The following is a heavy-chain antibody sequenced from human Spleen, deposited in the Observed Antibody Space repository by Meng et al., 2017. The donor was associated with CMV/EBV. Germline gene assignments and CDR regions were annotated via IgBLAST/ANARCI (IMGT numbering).Heavy chain of an antibody. CDR1: GGSISSSNW. J-gene: IGHJ6*02. V-gene: IGHV4-4*02. D-gene: IGHD4-17*01. Sequence: SETLSLTCAVSGGSISSSNWWSWVRQPPGKGLEWIGEIYHSGSTNYNPSLKSRVTISVDKSKNQFSLKLSSVTAADTSVYYCARLKETVTTFKRFYYGMDVWGQGTTVTVSS. CDR3: ARLKETVTTFKRFYYGMDV. CDR2: IYHSGST.